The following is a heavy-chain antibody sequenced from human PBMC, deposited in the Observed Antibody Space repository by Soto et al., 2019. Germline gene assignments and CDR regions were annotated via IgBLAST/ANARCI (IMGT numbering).Heavy chain of an antibody. CDR2: IDPSDSYT. D-gene: IGHD6-6*01. Sequence: PGESLKISCNGSGYSFTSYWISWVRQMPGKGLEWMGRIDPSDSYTNYSPSFQGHVTISADKSISTAYLQWSSLKASDTAMYYCARLRSRLFSTETNYYYYGMDVWGQGTTVTVSS. CDR1: GYSFTSYW. J-gene: IGHJ6*02. V-gene: IGHV5-10-1*01. CDR3: ARLRSRLFSTETNYYYYGMDV.